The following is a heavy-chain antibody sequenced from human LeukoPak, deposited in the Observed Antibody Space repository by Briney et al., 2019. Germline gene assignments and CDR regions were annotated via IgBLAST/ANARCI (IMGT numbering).Heavy chain of an antibody. D-gene: IGHD6-13*01. CDR3: ARGDIAAAEPNFDY. J-gene: IGHJ4*02. Sequence: PSETLSLTCTVSGGSIISYYWSWIRQPPGKGLEWIGYIYYSGSTNYNPSLKSRVTISVDTSKNQFSLKLSSVTAADTAVYYCARGDIAAAEPNFDYWGQGTLVTVSS. CDR1: GGSIISYY. CDR2: IYYSGST. V-gene: IGHV4-59*01.